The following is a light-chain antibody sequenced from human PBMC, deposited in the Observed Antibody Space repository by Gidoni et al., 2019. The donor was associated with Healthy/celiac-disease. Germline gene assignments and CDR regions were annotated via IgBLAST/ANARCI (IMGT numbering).Light chain of an antibody. V-gene: IGKV3-20*01. Sequence: EIVLTQSPGTLSLSPGERATLSCRASQSVSSSYLAWYQRKPGQAPRLLIYGASSRATGIPDRFSGSGSGTDFTLTISRLEPEDFAVYYCQQYGSSPITFXXXTRLEIK. CDR2: GAS. CDR3: QQYGSSPIT. CDR1: QSVSSSY. J-gene: IGKJ5*01.